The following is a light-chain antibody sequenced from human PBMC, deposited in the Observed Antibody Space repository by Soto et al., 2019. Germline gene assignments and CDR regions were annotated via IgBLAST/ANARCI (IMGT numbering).Light chain of an antibody. V-gene: IGLV8-61*01. CDR3: VLYMGSGISV. CDR2: NTN. Sequence: QTVVTQEPSFSVSPGGTVTLTCGLRSGSVSTSYYPSWYQQTPGQAPRTLIYNTNTRSSGVPDRFSGSILGNTAALTITGAQADDESDYYCVLYMGSGISVFG. CDR1: SGSVSTSYY. J-gene: IGLJ3*02.